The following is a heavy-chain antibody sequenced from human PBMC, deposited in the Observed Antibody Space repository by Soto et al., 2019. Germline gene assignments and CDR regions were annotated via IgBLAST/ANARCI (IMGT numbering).Heavy chain of an antibody. Sequence: GGSLRLSCAASGFTFSSYGMHWVRQAPGKGLEWVAVISYDGSNKYYADSVKGRFTISRDNSKNTLYLQMNSLRAEDTAVYYCAKEKGIYYDSSGYYYFDYWGRGTLVTVSS. CDR3: AKEKGIYYDSSGYYYFDY. V-gene: IGHV3-30*18. D-gene: IGHD3-22*01. J-gene: IGHJ4*02. CDR2: ISYDGSNK. CDR1: GFTFSSYG.